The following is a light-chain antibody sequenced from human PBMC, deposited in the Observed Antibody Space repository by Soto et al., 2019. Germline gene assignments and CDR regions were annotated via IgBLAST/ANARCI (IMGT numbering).Light chain of an antibody. CDR2: KAS. J-gene: IGKJ1*01. CDR3: QHYNSYSDA. V-gene: IGKV1-5*03. CDR1: QTISSW. Sequence: DIHMTHSPSTLSGSVGDRVTITCRASQTISSWLAWYQQKPGKAPKLLIYKASTLKSGVPSRFSGSGSGTEFTLTISSLQPDDFATYYCQHYNSYSDAFGQGTQVEIX.